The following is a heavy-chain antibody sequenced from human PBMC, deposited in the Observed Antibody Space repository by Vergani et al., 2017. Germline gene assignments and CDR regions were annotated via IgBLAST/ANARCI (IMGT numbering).Heavy chain of an antibody. J-gene: IGHJ4*02. CDR3: TRGWYYDSIAYWAY. Sequence: VQLVQSGTEVKKPGASVKIACKTSGYTFTNHHLHWVRQAPGQGLEWMGIITPGGSTDYGPKFQGRATMTRDTSTRTVYMGLSSLRSEDTAVYYCTRGWYYDSIAYWAYWGQGTLVTVSS. D-gene: IGHD3-22*01. V-gene: IGHV1-46*03. CDR2: ITPGGST. CDR1: GYTFTNHH.